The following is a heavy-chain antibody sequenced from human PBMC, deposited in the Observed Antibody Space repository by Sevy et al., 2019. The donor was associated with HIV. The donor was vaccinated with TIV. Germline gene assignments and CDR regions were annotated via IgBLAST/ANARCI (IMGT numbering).Heavy chain of an antibody. CDR3: VRGRDYGNFDY. Sequence: GGSLRLSCAASGFNFSIYGMHWVRQAPGKGLEWVALIYYDESSQYYADSVKGRFTISRDNSKNTLYLQMNSLRVEDTALYYCVRGRDYGNFDYWGQXTLVTVSS. J-gene: IGHJ4*02. D-gene: IGHD4-17*01. CDR1: GFNFSIYG. V-gene: IGHV3-33*01. CDR2: IYYDESSQ.